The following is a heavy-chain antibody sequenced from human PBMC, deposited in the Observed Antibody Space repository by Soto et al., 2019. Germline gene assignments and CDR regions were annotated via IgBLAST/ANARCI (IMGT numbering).Heavy chain of an antibody. CDR3: ARGEIMRGTTEDYYYGMDV. J-gene: IGHJ6*02. CDR1: GYTFTGYY. D-gene: IGHD1-1*01. CDR2: INPNSGGT. V-gene: IGHV1-2*04. Sequence: ASVKVSCKASGYTFTGYYMHWVRQAPGQGLEWMGWINPNSGGTNYAQKFQGWVTMTRDTSISTAYMELSRLRSDDTAVYYCARGEIMRGTTEDYYYGMDVWGQGTTVTVSS.